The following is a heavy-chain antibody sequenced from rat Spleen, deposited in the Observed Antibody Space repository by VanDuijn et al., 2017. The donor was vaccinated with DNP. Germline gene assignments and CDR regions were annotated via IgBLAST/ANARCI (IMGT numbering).Heavy chain of an antibody. D-gene: IGHD1-2*01. J-gene: IGHJ4*01. Sequence: EVQLVESGGGLVQPGGSLKLSCAGSGFTFSGNYMAWVRQAPRKGLEWVASISYDGVSIHYRDSVKGRFTISRDNAKSSLYLQMDSLRSEDTATYYCTWGAADAWGQGTSVTVSS. CDR1: GFTFSGNY. CDR2: ISYDGVSI. CDR3: TWGAADA. V-gene: IGHV5-20*01.